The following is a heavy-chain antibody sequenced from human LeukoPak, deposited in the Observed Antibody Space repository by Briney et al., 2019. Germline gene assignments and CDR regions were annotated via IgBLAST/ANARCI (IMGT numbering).Heavy chain of an antibody. J-gene: IGHJ4*02. V-gene: IGHV3-30*04. D-gene: IGHD6-13*01. CDR2: ISADGGGR. CDR1: GFTFRNFA. CDR3: AKDAADAGTFDY. Sequence: GGFLRLSCAASGFTFRNFAMQWVRQAPGRGLEWVAVISADGGGRFYADSVRGRFTISRDDSQNTLYFQMDSLRVEDTAVYYCAKDAADAGTFDYWGQGVLVTVSS.